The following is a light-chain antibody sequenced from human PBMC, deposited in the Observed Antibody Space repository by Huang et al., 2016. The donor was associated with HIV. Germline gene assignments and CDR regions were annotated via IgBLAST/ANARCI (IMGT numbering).Light chain of an antibody. V-gene: IGKV1-33*01. Sequence: DIQMTQSPSSLSASVGARVTITCQASQDINNYLHWYQQKPGKAPKRLIFDASNLETGVPSRFSGSGSGTEFTFTISSLQPEDIATYYCQQSDNWYTFGQGTKLEI. J-gene: IGKJ2*01. CDR3: QQSDNWYT. CDR1: QDINNY. CDR2: DAS.